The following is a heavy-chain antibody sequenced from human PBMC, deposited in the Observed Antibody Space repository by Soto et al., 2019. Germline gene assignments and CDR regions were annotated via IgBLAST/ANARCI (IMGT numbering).Heavy chain of an antibody. D-gene: IGHD3-16*02. CDR3: ARRRILRGGVIVISYFDY. Sequence: SETLSLTCAVSSGSISSSNWWSWVRQPPGKGLEWIGEIYHSGSTNYNPSLKSRVTISVDKSKNQFSLKLSSVTAADTAVYYCARRRILRGGVIVISYFDYWGQGTLVTVSS. J-gene: IGHJ4*02. CDR1: SGSISSSNW. V-gene: IGHV4-4*02. CDR2: IYHSGST.